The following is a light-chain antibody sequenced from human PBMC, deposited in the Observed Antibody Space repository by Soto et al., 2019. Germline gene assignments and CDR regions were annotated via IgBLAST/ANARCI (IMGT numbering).Light chain of an antibody. Sequence: QSVLTQPPSASGTPGQGVTISCSGSSSNIGSNYVYWYQQLPGTAPKLLIYNNNQRPSGVPDRFSASKSGTSASLAIRGLRSDDEADYYCSSWDGSLSGYVFGAGTNVTVL. V-gene: IGLV1-47*02. CDR1: SSNIGSNY. CDR3: SSWDGSLSGYV. J-gene: IGLJ1*01. CDR2: NNN.